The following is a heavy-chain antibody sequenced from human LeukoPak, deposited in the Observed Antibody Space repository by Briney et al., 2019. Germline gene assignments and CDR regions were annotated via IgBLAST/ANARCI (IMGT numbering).Heavy chain of an antibody. J-gene: IGHJ3*02. CDR2: TYYRSKWSN. Sequence: PSQTLSLTRAISGDSVSSNSAAWNWIRQSPSRGLEWLGRTYYRSKWSNGYAVSMRSRITINPDTSKNQFSLQLNSVTPEDTAVYYCARDSDSTDAFDIWGQGTMVTVSS. CDR1: GDSVSSNSAA. CDR3: ARDSDSTDAFDI. V-gene: IGHV6-1*01. D-gene: IGHD2-15*01.